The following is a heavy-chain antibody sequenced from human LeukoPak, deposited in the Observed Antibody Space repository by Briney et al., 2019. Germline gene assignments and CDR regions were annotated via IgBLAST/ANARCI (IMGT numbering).Heavy chain of an antibody. V-gene: IGHV3-30*03. CDR1: GFTFSSYG. Sequence: PGGSLRLSCAASGFTFSSYGMHWVRQAPGKGLEWVAVISYDGSNKYYADSVKGRFTISRDNSKNTLYLQMNSLRAEDTAVYYCARVEYSSGWLDYWGQGTLVTVSS. D-gene: IGHD6-19*01. J-gene: IGHJ4*02. CDR3: ARVEYSSGWLDY. CDR2: ISYDGSNK.